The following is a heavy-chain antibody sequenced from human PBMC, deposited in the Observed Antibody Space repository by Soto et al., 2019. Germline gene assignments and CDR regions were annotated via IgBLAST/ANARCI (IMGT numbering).Heavy chain of an antibody. V-gene: IGHV4-59*01. CDR2: IYYSGST. CDR1: GGSISSYY. Sequence: SETLSLTCTVSGGSISSYYWSWIRQPPGKGLEWIGYIYYSGSTNYNPSLKSRVTISVDMSKNQFSLKLSSVTAADTAVYYCSCSSWFSRFDYWGQGTLVTVSS. CDR3: SCSSWFSRFDY. D-gene: IGHD6-13*01. J-gene: IGHJ4*02.